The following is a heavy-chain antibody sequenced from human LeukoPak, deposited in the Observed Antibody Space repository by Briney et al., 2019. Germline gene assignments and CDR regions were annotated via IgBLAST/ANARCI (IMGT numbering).Heavy chain of an antibody. D-gene: IGHD3-22*01. Sequence: GRSLRLSCTASRFIFSDYGMHWVRQAPGKGLEWVAVVSYSGTTTYYADSVRGRFTVSRDNSKNTVYLQMNTLRAADTAVYYCAKGAEEGVVITSVYYYYMDVWGKGTTVTISS. V-gene: IGHV3-30*18. CDR2: VSYSGTTT. J-gene: IGHJ6*03. CDR1: RFIFSDYG. CDR3: AKGAEEGVVITSVYYYYMDV.